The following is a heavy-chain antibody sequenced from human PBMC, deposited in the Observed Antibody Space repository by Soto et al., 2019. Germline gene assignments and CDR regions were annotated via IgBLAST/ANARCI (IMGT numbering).Heavy chain of an antibody. V-gene: IGHV2-5*02. CDR3: AHSPQFNHNGPLSHGFGP. D-gene: IGHD1-1*01. J-gene: IGHJ5*02. CDR1: GFSLTTTGVG. CDR2: ISWDNDK. Sequence: QITLKESGPTLVKPTQTLTLTCTFSGFSLTTTGVGVGWIRQPPGKALEWLALISWDNDKSYSPSLKSRLSINKDTSKNQVVLTMTYMDPVDTATYYCAHSPQFNHNGPLSHGFGPWGRGTRVIVSS.